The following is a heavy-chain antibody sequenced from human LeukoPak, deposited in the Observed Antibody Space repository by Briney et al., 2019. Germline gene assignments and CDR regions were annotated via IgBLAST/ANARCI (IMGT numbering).Heavy chain of an antibody. Sequence: SETLSLTCTVSGYSISSGYYWGWIRPPPGKGLEWIGSIHHSGSTYYNPSLKSRVTISVDTSKTQFSLTLSSVTAADTAVYYCARDRFGMSATGTDFDFWGRGTLLTVSS. V-gene: IGHV4-38-2*02. J-gene: IGHJ4*02. D-gene: IGHD1-14*01. CDR1: GYSISSGYY. CDR2: IHHSGST. CDR3: ARDRFGMSATGTDFDF.